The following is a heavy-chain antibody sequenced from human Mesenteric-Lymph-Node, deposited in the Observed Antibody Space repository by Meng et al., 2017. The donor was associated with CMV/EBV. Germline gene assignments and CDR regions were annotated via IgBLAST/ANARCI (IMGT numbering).Heavy chain of an antibody. V-gene: IGHV4-39*07. J-gene: IGHJ6*02. CDR1: GGSTSSSSYY. CDR3: ARDSTMGYYYGMDV. CDR2: VYYSGST. Sequence: SETLSLTCTVSGGSTSSSSYYWGWIRQPPGTGLEWIGSVYYSGSTYYNPSLKSRVTISVDTSKNQFSLNLSSVTAADTAVYYCARDSTMGYYYGMDVWGQGTTVTVSS. D-gene: IGHD4/OR15-4a*01.